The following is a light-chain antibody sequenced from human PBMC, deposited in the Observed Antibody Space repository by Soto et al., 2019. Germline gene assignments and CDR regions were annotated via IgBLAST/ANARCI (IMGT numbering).Light chain of an antibody. V-gene: IGLV2-14*01. Sequence: QSALTQPASVSGSPGQSITISCTGTSGDIGGYNYVSWYQQHPGKAPKLLISEVTNRPSGVSNRFSGSKSGNTASLTISGLLAEDEADYYCSSYAERNSVLFGGGTKLTVL. CDR3: SSYAERNSVL. CDR1: SGDIGGYNY. CDR2: EVT. J-gene: IGLJ3*02.